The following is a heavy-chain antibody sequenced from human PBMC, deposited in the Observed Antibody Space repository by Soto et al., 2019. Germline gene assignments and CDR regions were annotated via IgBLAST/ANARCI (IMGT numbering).Heavy chain of an antibody. CDR2: IYYSGST. D-gene: IGHD6-19*01. J-gene: IGHJ4*02. CDR3: ARVGSSGWYNYFDY. V-gene: IGHV4-59*01. Sequence: QVQLQESGPGLVKPSETLSLTCTVSGGSISSYYWSWIRQPPGKGLEWIGYIYYSGSTNYNPSLKSRVTISVDTSKKQFSLKLSSVTDADTAVYHCARVGSSGWYNYFDYWGQGTLVTVSS. CDR1: GGSISSYY.